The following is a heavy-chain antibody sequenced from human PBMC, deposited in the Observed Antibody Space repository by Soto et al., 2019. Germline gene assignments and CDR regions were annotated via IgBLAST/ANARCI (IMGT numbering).Heavy chain of an antibody. V-gene: IGHV3-30-3*01. Sequence: GGSLRLSCAASGFTFSSYAMHWVRQAPGKGLEWVAVISYDGSNKYYADSVKGRFTISRDNSKNTLYLQMNSLRAEDTAVYYCAREALKWKGAPTSPDYWGQGTLVTVSS. D-gene: IGHD1-20*01. CDR3: AREALKWKGAPTSPDY. CDR1: GFTFSSYA. J-gene: IGHJ4*02. CDR2: ISYDGSNK.